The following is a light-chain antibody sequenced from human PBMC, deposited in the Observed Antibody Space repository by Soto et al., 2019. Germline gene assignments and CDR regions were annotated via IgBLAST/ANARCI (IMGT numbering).Light chain of an antibody. Sequence: QSALTQPASVSGSPGQSITISCTGTSSDVGGYNYVSWYQQQPGKAPKLMIYDVSNRPSGVSNRFSGSKSGNTASLTISGLQAEDEADYYCSSYTSSSTFVVFGGGTKLIVL. J-gene: IGLJ2*01. V-gene: IGLV2-14*01. CDR3: SSYTSSSTFVV. CDR1: SSDVGGYNY. CDR2: DVS.